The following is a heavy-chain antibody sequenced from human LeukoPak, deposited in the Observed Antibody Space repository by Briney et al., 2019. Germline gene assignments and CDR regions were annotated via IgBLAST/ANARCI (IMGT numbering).Heavy chain of an antibody. J-gene: IGHJ5*02. Sequence: GESLKISCKGSGYSFTSYWIGWVRQMPGKGLEWMGIFYPGDSDTRYSPSFQGQVTISADESISTAYLQWSSLKASDTAMYYCARSGRPYYDFWSGYYGLDWFDPWGQGTLVTVSS. CDR3: ARSGRPYYDFWSGYYGLDWFDP. CDR2: FYPGDSDT. CDR1: GYSFTSYW. D-gene: IGHD3-3*01. V-gene: IGHV5-51*01.